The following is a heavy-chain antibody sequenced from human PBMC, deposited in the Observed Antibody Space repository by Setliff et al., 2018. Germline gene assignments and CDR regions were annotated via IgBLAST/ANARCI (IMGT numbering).Heavy chain of an antibody. CDR3: ARGRNIAARLLDT. Sequence: LSLTCTVSGGSISSASYYWSWIRQPAGKGLEWIGHICTSWSSNYNPSLKSRVTMSVDTSKNQFSLQLSSVTAADAAVYYCARGRNIAARLLDTWGQGSRVTVSS. CDR1: GGSISSASYY. D-gene: IGHD6-6*01. V-gene: IGHV4-61*09. J-gene: IGHJ5*02. CDR2: ICTSWSS.